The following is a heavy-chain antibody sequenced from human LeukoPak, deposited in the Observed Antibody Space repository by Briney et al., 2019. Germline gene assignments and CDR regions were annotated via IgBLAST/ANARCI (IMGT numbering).Heavy chain of an antibody. D-gene: IGHD2-21*02. CDR3: VREDTPATANY. CDR1: GFTFSSNS. V-gene: IGHV3-23*01. J-gene: IGHJ4*02. CDR2: ISGGGDIT. Sequence: GGSLRLSCAASGFTFSSNSMNWVRQAPGKGLEWVSAISGGGDITYYADSVTGRFTISRDNSKDTLFLQMHSLRPGDTAVYYCVREDTPATANYWGQGTLVTISS.